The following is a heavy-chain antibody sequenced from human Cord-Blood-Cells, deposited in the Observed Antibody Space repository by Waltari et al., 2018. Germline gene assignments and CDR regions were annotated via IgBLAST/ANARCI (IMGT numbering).Heavy chain of an antibody. Sequence: QVQLQQWGAGLLKPSETLSLTCAVYGGSFSGYYWSWIRQPPGKGLEWIGEINHSGSTNYTPPPEGRVTISVDTSKNQFSLKRSSVTAADTAVYYCARIQGRIAAAANWFDPWGQGTLVTVSS. J-gene: IGHJ5*02. CDR1: GGSFSGYY. V-gene: IGHV4-34*01. CDR2: INHSGST. CDR3: ARIQGRIAAAANWFDP. D-gene: IGHD6-13*01.